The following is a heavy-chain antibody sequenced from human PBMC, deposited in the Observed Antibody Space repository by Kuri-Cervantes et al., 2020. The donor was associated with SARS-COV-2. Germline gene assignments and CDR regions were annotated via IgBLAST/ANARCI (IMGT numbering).Heavy chain of an antibody. CDR1: GFTFSSYA. V-gene: IGHV3-23*01. Sequence: GESLKISCAASGFTFSSYAMSWVRQAPGKGLEWVSAISGSGGSTYYADSVKGRFTISRDNSKNTLYLQMNSLRAEDTAVYYCANGGSGYYFHDAFDIWGQGTMVTVSS. CDR3: ANGGSGYYFHDAFDI. CDR2: ISGSGGST. D-gene: IGHD3-22*01. J-gene: IGHJ3*02.